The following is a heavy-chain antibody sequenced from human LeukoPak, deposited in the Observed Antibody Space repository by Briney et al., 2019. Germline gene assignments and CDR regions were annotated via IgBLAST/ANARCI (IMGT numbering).Heavy chain of an antibody. V-gene: IGHV4-34*01. Sequence: SETLSLTCTVSGGSISSYYWSWIRQPPGKGLEWIGEINHSGSTNYNPSLKSRVTISVDTSKNQFSLKLSSVTAADTAVYYCARGPAYYDFWSGYYEGDAFDIWGQGTMVTVSS. CDR2: INHSGST. CDR1: GGSISSYY. CDR3: ARGPAYYDFWSGYYEGDAFDI. D-gene: IGHD3-3*01. J-gene: IGHJ3*02.